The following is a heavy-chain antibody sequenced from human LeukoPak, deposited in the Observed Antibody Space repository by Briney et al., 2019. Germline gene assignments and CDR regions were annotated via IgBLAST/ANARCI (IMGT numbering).Heavy chain of an antibody. Sequence: GESLKISCKGSGYTFTDYWIGWVRQMPGKGLEWMGIIFPGDSDTRYSPSFQGQVTISADKSINTAYLQWSSLKASDTAIYYCARPQGISMIVAWGQGTLVTVSS. D-gene: IGHD3-22*01. J-gene: IGHJ5*02. CDR3: ARPQGISMIVA. CDR1: GYTFTDYW. CDR2: IFPGDSDT. V-gene: IGHV5-51*01.